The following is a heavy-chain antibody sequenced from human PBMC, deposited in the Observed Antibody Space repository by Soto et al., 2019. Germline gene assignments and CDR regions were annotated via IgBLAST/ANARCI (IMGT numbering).Heavy chain of an antibody. Sequence: PGGSLRLSCAASGFTFSSYAMHWVRQAPGKGLEWVAVISYDGSNKYYADSVKGRFSISRDNSKNTLYLQMNSLRAEDTAVYYCARLAATYPKDFDYWGQGTLVTFSS. V-gene: IGHV3-30-3*01. CDR1: GFTFSSYA. CDR3: ARLAATYPKDFDY. D-gene: IGHD6-13*01. CDR2: ISYDGSNK. J-gene: IGHJ4*02.